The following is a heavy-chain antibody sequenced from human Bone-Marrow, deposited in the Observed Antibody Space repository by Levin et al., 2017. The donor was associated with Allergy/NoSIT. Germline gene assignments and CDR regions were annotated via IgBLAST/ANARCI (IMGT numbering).Heavy chain of an antibody. CDR3: ARTAAAGGLGYYYGMDV. J-gene: IGHJ6*02. D-gene: IGHD6-13*01. V-gene: IGHV3-7*01. CDR1: GFTFSSYW. CDR2: IKQDGSEK. Sequence: GGSLRLSCAASGFTFSSYWMSWVRQAPGKGLEWVANIKQDGSEKYYVDSVKGRFTISRDNAKNSLYLQMNSLRAEDTAVYYCARTAAAGGLGYYYGMDVWGQGTTVNVSS.